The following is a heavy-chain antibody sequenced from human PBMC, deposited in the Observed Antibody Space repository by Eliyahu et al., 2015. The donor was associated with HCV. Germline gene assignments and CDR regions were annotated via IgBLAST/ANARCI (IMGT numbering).Heavy chain of an antibody. CDR3: VRHLNWYFDF. J-gene: IGHJ2*01. CDR2: LHPPKPDI. CDR1: GFSFSTPPG. D-gene: IGHD3-9*01. Sequence: EVQLVQSGAEVKKPGESLKISCKGSGFSFSTPPGSPGCPRCPGGAGWGGVLHPPKPDIIYSPSFQGQISISADKSISVAYLQWSSLEASDTAMYYCVRHLNWYFDFWGRGTLVTVSS. V-gene: IGHV5-51*01.